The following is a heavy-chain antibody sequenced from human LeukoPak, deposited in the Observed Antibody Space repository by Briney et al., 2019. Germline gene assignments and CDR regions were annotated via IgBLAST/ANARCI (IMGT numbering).Heavy chain of an antibody. Sequence: PSETLSLTCTVSGGSISSSSYYWGWIRQPPGKGLEWIGSIYYSGSTNYNPSLKSRVTISVDTSKNQFSLKLSSVTAADTAVYYCARGAPLTGTLDAFDIWGQGTMVTVSS. CDR2: IYYSGST. CDR1: GGSISSSSYY. J-gene: IGHJ3*02. CDR3: ARGAPLTGTLDAFDI. D-gene: IGHD1-7*01. V-gene: IGHV4-39*07.